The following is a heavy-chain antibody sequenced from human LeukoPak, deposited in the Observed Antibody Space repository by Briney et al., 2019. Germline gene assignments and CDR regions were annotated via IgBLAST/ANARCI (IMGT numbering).Heavy chain of an antibody. Sequence: GGSLRLSCAASGFTFSSYSMNWVRQAPGKGLEWVSYISSSSSTIYYADSVKGRFTISRDNAKNSLYLQMNSLRAEDTAVYYCAREVGLLWFGESNAFDIWGQGTMVTVSS. CDR1: GFTFSSYS. V-gene: IGHV3-48*04. J-gene: IGHJ3*02. CDR2: ISSSSSTI. D-gene: IGHD3-10*01. CDR3: AREVGLLWFGESNAFDI.